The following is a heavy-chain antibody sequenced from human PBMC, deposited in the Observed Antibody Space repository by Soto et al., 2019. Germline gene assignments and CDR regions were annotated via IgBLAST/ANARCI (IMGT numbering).Heavy chain of an antibody. CDR3: AKLVSDHLGYCSGGSCYPDY. Sequence: GGSLRLSCAASGFTFSSNAMSWVRQAPGKGLEWVSTISGSGGSTYYADSVKGRFTISRDNSKNTLYLQVNSLRAEDTAVYYCAKLVSDHLGYCSGGSCYPDYWGQGTLVTVSS. CDR2: ISGSGGST. D-gene: IGHD2-15*01. CDR1: GFTFSSNA. V-gene: IGHV3-23*01. J-gene: IGHJ4*02.